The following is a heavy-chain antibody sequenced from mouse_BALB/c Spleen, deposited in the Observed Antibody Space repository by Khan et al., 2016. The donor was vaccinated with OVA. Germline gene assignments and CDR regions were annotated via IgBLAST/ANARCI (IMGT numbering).Heavy chain of an antibody. J-gene: IGHJ2*01. CDR2: TNPTNGRT. D-gene: IGHD1-1*01. Sequence: QVQLQQSGAELVKAGASVKMSCKASGYTFTSYWMHWVKQRLGQGLEWFAETNPTNGRTYYNEKFKSKATLPVDKSSSTAYMLLSGPTFEDSSVYSCACINKIVATCFDYWGQGTTLTVSS. CDR3: ACINKIVATCFDY. V-gene: IGHV1S81*02. CDR1: GYTFTSYW.